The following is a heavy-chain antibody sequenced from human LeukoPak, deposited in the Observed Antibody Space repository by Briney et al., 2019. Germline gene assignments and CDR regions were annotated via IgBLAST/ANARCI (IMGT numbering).Heavy chain of an antibody. CDR1: GYSVSSGYF. D-gene: IGHD5-12*01. V-gene: IGHV4-38-2*02. J-gene: IGHJ4*02. CDR2: VSHSGNT. Sequence: ETLSLTCTVSGYSVSSGYFWGWIRQSPGKGLDWIGSVSHSGNTFHNPSVKSRLPISLDTSKNQFSLGLSSVTAADTAVYHCARGRGYNYSISNFDSWGQGTLVHVSS. CDR3: ARGRGYNYSISNFDS.